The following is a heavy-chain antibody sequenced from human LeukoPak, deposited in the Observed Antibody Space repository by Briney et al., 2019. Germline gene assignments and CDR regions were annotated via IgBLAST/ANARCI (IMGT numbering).Heavy chain of an antibody. CDR3: TRDAAVYDSSAYYYLW. V-gene: IGHV1-69*13. D-gene: IGHD3-22*01. CDR1: GGSFSSEA. Sequence: ASVKVSCKAFGGSFSSEAISWVRQAPGQGLEWMGGITPMFGTANYAQKFQGRVTITADESTSTAYMELSSLRYEDTAVYYCTRDAAVYDSSAYYYLWWGQGTLVTVSS. CDR2: ITPMFGTA. J-gene: IGHJ4*02.